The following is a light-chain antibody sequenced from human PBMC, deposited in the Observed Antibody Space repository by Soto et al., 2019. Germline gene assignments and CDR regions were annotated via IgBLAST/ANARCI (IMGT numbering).Light chain of an antibody. V-gene: IGKV3-20*01. CDR1: QSFNSIY. CDR2: GAS. J-gene: IGKJ5*01. CDR3: QHYNNWPPIT. Sequence: EIVLTQSPGTLSLSPGERATLSCRASQSFNSIYLAWYQQKPGQAPRLLIYGASSRATGIPDRFSGSGSGTEFTLTIGSLQSEDFAVYYCQHYNNWPPITFGQGTRLEIK.